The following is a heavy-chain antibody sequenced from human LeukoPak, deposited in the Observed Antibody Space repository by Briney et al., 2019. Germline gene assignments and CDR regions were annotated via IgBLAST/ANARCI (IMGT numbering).Heavy chain of an antibody. CDR1: GFTFSSYE. J-gene: IGHJ6*02. D-gene: IGHD5-24*01. Sequence: GGSLRLSCAASGFTFSSYEMTWVRQAPGKGLEWVSNINRSDTTIYYADSVKGRFTISRDNARNSLYLQMNSLRAEDTAVYYCARSRRDNYYYYYGMDVWGQGTTVTVSS. V-gene: IGHV3-48*03. CDR3: ARSRRDNYYYYYGMDV. CDR2: INRSDTTI.